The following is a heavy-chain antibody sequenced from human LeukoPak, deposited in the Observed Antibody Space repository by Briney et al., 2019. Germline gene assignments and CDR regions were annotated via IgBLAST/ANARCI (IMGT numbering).Heavy chain of an antibody. J-gene: IGHJ6*03. Sequence: GGSLRLSCEGSGFIFSNYALHWVRQTPDKGLEWVAAISYDGDNKFYADSVKGRFTISRDNSKNTLYLQMNSLRAEDTAVYYCARLNYDFWSGVWEGYYMDVWGKGTTVTVSS. CDR2: ISYDGDNK. CDR3: ARLNYDFWSGVWEGYYMDV. V-gene: IGHV3-30-3*01. D-gene: IGHD3-3*01. CDR1: GFIFSNYA.